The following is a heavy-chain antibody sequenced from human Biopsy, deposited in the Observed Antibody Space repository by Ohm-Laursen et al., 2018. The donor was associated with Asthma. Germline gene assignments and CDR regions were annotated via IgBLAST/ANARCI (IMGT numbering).Heavy chain of an antibody. CDR1: GFMFRSFG. J-gene: IGHJ4*02. Sequence: SLRLSCAAPGFMFRSFGMHWVRQAPGKGLVWVSNIKSDGSSTSYADSVKGRFTISRDNAKHTVYLQMNNLRAEDTAVYYCASELGIGYWGQGILVTVSS. CDR3: ASELGIGY. D-gene: IGHD7-27*01. V-gene: IGHV3-74*01. CDR2: IKSDGSST.